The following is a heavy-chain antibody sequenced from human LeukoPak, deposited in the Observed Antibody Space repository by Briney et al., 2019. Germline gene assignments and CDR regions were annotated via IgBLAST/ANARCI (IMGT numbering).Heavy chain of an antibody. CDR3: ATYYYDSSGSFFDP. CDR2: INHSGST. Sequence: GSLRLSCAASGFTFSSYSMNWVRQPPGKGLEWIGEINHSGSTNYNPSLKSRVTISVDTSKNQFSLKLSSVTAADTAVYYCATYYYDSSGSFFDPWGQGTLVTVSS. V-gene: IGHV4-34*08. CDR1: GFTFSSYS. D-gene: IGHD3-22*01. J-gene: IGHJ5*02.